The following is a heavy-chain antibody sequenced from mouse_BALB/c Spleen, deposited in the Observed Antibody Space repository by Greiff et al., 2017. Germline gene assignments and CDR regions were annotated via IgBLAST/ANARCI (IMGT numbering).Heavy chain of an antibody. CDR1: GFSLTSYG. D-gene: IGHD2-14*01. V-gene: IGHV2-9*02. J-gene: IGHJ4*01. Sequence: VQLQQSGPGLVAPSQSLSITCTVSGFSLTSYGVHWVRQPPGKGLEWLGVIWAGGSTNYNSALMSRLSISKDNSKSQVFLKMNSLQTDDTAMYYCARGEVRRENYALDYWGQGTSVTVSS. CDR2: IWAGGST. CDR3: ARGEVRRENYALDY.